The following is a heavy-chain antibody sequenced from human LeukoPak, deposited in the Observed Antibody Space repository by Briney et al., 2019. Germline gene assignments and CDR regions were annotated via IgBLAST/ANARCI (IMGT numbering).Heavy chain of an antibody. V-gene: IGHV1-2*02. J-gene: IGHJ4*02. CDR1: GYTFTGYY. CDR2: INPNSGGT. Sequence: ASVKVSCKASGYTFTGYYMHWVRQAPGQGLEWMGWINPNSGGTNYAQKFQGRVTMTRDTSISTAYMERSRLRSDDTAVYYCARVPPYYGSPFDYWGQGTLVTVSS. CDR3: ARVPPYYGSPFDY. D-gene: IGHD3-10*01.